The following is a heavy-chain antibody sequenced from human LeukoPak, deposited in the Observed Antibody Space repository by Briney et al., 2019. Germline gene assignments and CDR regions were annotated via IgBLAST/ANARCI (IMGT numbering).Heavy chain of an antibody. V-gene: IGHV3-23*01. J-gene: IGHJ4*02. CDR3: AKSGYNRFDY. Sequence: GASVKVSCKASGGTFSSYAMSWVRQAPGKGLEWVSAFSGSGGGTYYADSVKGRFTISRDNSKNTLYLQMNSLRAEDTALYFCAKSGYNRFDYWGQGTLVTVSS. D-gene: IGHD5-24*01. CDR1: GGTFSSYA. CDR2: FSGSGGGT.